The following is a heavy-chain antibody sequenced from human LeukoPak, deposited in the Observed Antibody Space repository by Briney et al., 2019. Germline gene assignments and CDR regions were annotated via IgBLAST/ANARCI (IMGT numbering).Heavy chain of an antibody. Sequence: SETLSLTCTVSGGSIISSTYYWGWIRQPPGKGLEWIGSIYHSGSTYYNPSLKSRVTISVDTSKNQFSLKLSSVTAADTAVYYCARGYSGYNYWGQGTLVTVSS. D-gene: IGHD5-12*01. J-gene: IGHJ4*02. CDR1: GGSIISSTYY. CDR3: ARGYSGYNY. CDR2: IYHSGST. V-gene: IGHV4-39*07.